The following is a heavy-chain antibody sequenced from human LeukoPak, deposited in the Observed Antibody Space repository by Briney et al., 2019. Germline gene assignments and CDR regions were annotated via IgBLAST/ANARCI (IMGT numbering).Heavy chain of an antibody. CDR3: ASHLWQLPTPFDI. J-gene: IGHJ3*02. CDR1: GYTFTSYG. D-gene: IGHD4-23*01. Sequence: ASVKVSCKASGYTFTSYGISWVRQAPGQGLEWMGWISAYNGNTNYAQKLRGRVTMTTDTSTSTAYMELRSLRSDDTAVYYCASHLWQLPTPFDIWGQGTMVTVSS. CDR2: ISAYNGNT. V-gene: IGHV1-18*01.